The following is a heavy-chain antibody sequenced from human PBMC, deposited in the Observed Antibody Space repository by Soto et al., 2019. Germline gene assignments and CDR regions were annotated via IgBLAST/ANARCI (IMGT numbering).Heavy chain of an antibody. CDR1: GFTYSSYA. Sequence: VQLLESGGGLVQPGGSLRLSCAASGFTYSSYAMSWVRQAPGKGLEWIGYIYYSGSTYYNPSLKSRVTISVDTSKNQFSLKLSSVTAADTAVYYCARVPPMEDGYNWYYFDYWGQGTLVTVSS. V-gene: IGHV4-31*02. J-gene: IGHJ4*02. CDR2: IYYSGST. CDR3: ARVPPMEDGYNWYYFDY. D-gene: IGHD5-12*01.